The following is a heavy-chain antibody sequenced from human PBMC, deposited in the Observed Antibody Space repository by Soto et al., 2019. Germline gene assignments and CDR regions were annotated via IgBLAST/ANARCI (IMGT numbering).Heavy chain of an antibody. CDR2: VYSTGST. CDR1: GDYITTNGYY. V-gene: IGHV4-39*01. J-gene: IGHJ4*02. D-gene: IGHD2-8*01. Sequence: QVQLQESGPGLVKPSETLSLTCSVSGDYITTNGYYWGWIRQPPGTGLPWIGNVYSTGSTFSHPSLTSRVFISVDTSKNKFSLRLTSVPAADTAVYYCARSHDTYGLLIDYWGPGIMVTVSS. CDR3: ARSHDTYGLLIDY.